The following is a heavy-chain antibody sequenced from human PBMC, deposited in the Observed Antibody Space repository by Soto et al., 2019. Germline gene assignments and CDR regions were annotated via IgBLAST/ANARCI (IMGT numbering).Heavy chain of an antibody. V-gene: IGHV1-69*06. Sequence: SVKVSCKASGGTFSSYAISWVRQAPGQGLEWMGGINPIFGTPHYAQKYQGRVTITADTFTNTAYMELTRLTSDDTAVYFCAREGRHFDYWGQGTLVTVTS. CDR3: AREGRHFDY. CDR2: INPIFGTP. CDR1: GGTFSSYA. J-gene: IGHJ4*02.